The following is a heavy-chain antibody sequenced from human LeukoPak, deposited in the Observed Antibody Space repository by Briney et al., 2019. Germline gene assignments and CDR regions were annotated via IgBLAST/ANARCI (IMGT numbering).Heavy chain of an antibody. V-gene: IGHV4-4*08. J-gene: IGHJ4*02. CDR1: GDSFSYFY. Sequence: SETLSLTCTVSGDSFSYFYWSWIRQPPGKGLEWIGRIYTSGGTNYNPSLKSRVTISVDTSKNQFSLKLSSVTAADTAVYYCARDRSTMVRGVTTYYFDYWGQGTLVTVSS. CDR3: ARDRSTMVRGVTTYYFDY. CDR2: IYTSGGT. D-gene: IGHD3-10*01.